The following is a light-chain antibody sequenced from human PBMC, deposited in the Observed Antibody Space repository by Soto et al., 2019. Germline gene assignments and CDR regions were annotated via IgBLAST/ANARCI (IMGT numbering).Light chain of an antibody. V-gene: IGLV1-44*01. CDR3: ETWDDSLTGVV. J-gene: IGLJ3*02. CDR2: SRN. Sequence: QSVLTQPPSASGTPGQRVTISCSGSSSNIGSNIVNWYQQLPGTAPKLLIYSRNQRPSGVPDRVSASKSGTSASLAISGLQSEDEADYYCETWDDSLTGVVFGGGTKLTVL. CDR1: SSNIGSNI.